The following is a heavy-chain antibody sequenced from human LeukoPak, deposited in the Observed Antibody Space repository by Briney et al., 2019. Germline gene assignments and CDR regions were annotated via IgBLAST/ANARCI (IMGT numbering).Heavy chain of an antibody. J-gene: IGHJ5*02. CDR3: VSTLGT. Sequence: GSLRLSCAASGFTISSNYMSWVRQAPGKGLEWVSILYSGGNTDYADPVKGRFTISRANSKNTLYLQMNSLRADDTAVYYCVSTLGTWGQGTLVTVSS. D-gene: IGHD3-3*02. V-gene: IGHV3-53*01. CDR1: GFTISSNY. CDR2: LYSGGNT.